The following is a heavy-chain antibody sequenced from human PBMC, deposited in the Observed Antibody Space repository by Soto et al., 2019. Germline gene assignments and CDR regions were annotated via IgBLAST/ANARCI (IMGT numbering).Heavy chain of an antibody. J-gene: IGHJ6*02. CDR2: IKQDGSEK. CDR3: AREGCSSTSCYPNYGTDV. CDR1: GFTFSSYW. Sequence: GGSLRLSCAASGFTFSSYWMSWVRQAPGKGLEWVANIKQDGSEKYYVDSVKGRFTISRDNAKNSLYLQMNSLRAEDTAVYYCAREGCSSTSCYPNYGTDVWGQGTTVTVSS. D-gene: IGHD2-2*01. V-gene: IGHV3-7*01.